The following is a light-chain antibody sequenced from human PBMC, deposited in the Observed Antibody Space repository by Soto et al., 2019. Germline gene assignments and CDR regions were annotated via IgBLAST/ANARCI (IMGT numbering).Light chain of an antibody. CDR3: QNYNLS. CDR1: QSVNNDF. V-gene: IGKV3-20*01. J-gene: IGKJ3*01. Sequence: EIVLTQSPATLSLSPGERAALSCGASQSVNNDFLAWYQQKPGQAPRLLIYGASTRASGVPARFSGSASGTDFTLTISRLETEDFAIYICQNYNLSFGPGTKVEIK. CDR2: GAS.